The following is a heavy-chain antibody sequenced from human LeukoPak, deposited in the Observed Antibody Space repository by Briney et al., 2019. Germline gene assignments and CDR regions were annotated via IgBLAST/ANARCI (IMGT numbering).Heavy chain of an antibody. CDR3: AKDGYGSGSYYPFYYYGMDV. CDR1: GFTFSSYA. V-gene: IGHV3-23*01. D-gene: IGHD3-10*01. Sequence: GGSLRLSCAASGFTFSSYAMSWVRQAPGKGLEWVSAISGSGGSTYYADSVKGRFTISRDNSKNTLYLQMNSLRAEDTAVYYCAKDGYGSGSYYPFYYYGMDVWGQGTTVTVSS. J-gene: IGHJ6*02. CDR2: ISGSGGST.